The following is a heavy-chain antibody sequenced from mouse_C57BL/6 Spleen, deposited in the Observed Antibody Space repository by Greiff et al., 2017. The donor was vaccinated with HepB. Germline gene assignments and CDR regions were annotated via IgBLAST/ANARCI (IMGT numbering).Heavy chain of an antibody. V-gene: IGHV1-69*01. CDR2: IDPSDSYT. CDR1: GYTFTSYW. CDR3: ASSPGSSYNFDY. J-gene: IGHJ2*01. Sequence: QVQLQQPGAELVMPGASVKLSCKASGYTFTSYWMHWVKQRPGQGLEWIGEIDPSDSYTNYNQKFKGKSTLTVDKSSSTTYMQLSSLTSEDSAVYYCASSPGSSYNFDYWGQGTTLTVSS. D-gene: IGHD1-1*01.